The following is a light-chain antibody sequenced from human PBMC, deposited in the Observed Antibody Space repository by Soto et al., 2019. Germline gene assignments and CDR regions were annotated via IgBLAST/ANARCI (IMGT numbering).Light chain of an antibody. V-gene: IGLV2-8*01. CDR2: EVN. CDR3: SSYAGSSNV. Sequence: QPVLTQPPSASGSTGQSVAISCTGTSSDVGGYNYVSWYQQHPGKDPKLMIYEVNKRPSGVPDRFSGSKSGNTASLTVSGLQAEDEADYYCSSYAGSSNVFGTGTNVTVL. J-gene: IGLJ1*01. CDR1: SSDVGGYNY.